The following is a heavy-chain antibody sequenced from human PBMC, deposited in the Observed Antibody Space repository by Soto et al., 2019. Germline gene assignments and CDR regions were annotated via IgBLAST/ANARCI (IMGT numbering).Heavy chain of an antibody. J-gene: IGHJ3*02. Sequence: NLSLTCTVSGDSISRGGYYWNWIRQHPGKGLEWFGYIYYSGSTYYNPSLKSRVTISVDTSKNQFSLKLSSVTAADTAVYYCARSAPKAPTFDIWGQGTMVT. CDR3: ARSAPKAPTFDI. V-gene: IGHV4-31*03. CDR2: IYYSGST. CDR1: GDSISRGGYY.